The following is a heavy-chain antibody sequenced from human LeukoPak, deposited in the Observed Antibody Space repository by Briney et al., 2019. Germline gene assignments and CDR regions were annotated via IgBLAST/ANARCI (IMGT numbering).Heavy chain of an antibody. V-gene: IGHV3-7*01. Sequence: GGSLRLSCAASGLTFNTYWMTWVRQAPGKGLEWVANIKPDESETYYVDTVKGRFTISRDNAKNLLYLQMNSLRGEDMAVYYCGGFGYEAAVDLWGQGTLVTVSS. J-gene: IGHJ4*02. CDR1: GLTFNTYW. D-gene: IGHD6-13*01. CDR2: IKPDESET. CDR3: GGFGYEAAVDL.